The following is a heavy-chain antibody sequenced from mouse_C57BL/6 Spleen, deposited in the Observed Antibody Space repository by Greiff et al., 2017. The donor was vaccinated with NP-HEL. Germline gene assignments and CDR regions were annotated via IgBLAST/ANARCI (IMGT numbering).Heavy chain of an antibody. CDR1: GFTFSSYA. CDR3: AREVNWAFAY. V-gene: IGHV5-4*01. D-gene: IGHD4-1*01. CDR2: ISDGGSYT. Sequence: DVMLVESGGGLVKPGGSLKLSCAASGFTFSSYAMSWVRQTPEKRLEWVATISDGGSYTYYPDNVKGRFTISRDNAKNNLYLQMSHLKSEDTAMYYCAREVNWAFAYWGQGTLVTVSA. J-gene: IGHJ3*01.